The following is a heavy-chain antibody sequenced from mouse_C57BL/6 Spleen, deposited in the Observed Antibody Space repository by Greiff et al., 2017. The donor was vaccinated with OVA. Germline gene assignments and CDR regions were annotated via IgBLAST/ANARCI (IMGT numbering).Heavy chain of an antibody. J-gene: IGHJ3*01. CDR3: ARRDYLNPFAY. Sequence: QVQLQQPGAELVKPGASVKLSCKASGYTFTSYWMQWVKQRPGQGLEWIGEIDPSDSYTNYNQKFKGKATLTVDTSSSTAYMQLSSLTSEDSAVYYCARRDYLNPFAYWGQGTLVTVSA. V-gene: IGHV1-50*01. CDR1: GYTFTSYW. CDR2: IDPSDSYT. D-gene: IGHD1-1*02.